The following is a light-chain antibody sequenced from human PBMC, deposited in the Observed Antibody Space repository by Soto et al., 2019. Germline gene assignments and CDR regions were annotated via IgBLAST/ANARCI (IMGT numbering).Light chain of an antibody. Sequence: QSVLTQPPSASGSPGQSVTISCTGTSSDVGGYNYVSWYQQHPGKAPKLMISEVSKRPSGVPDRFSGSKSGNTASLTVSGLQAEDEDDYYCCAYADSIVLFGGGTKLTVL. CDR2: EVS. V-gene: IGLV2-8*01. CDR1: SSDVGGYNY. CDR3: CAYADSIVL. J-gene: IGLJ2*01.